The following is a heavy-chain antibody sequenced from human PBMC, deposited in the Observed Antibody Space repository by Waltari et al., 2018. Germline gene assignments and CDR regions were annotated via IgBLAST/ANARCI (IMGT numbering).Heavy chain of an antibody. Sequence: QVQLQESGPGLVKPSQTLSLTCTVSGGSISSGSYYWSWIRQPAGKGLEWIGRIYTSGSTNYNPSLKSRVTMSVDTSKNQFSLKLSSVTAADTAVYYCARRAAIAATGPTYYMDVWGKGTTVTVSS. CDR3: ARRAAIAATGPTYYMDV. J-gene: IGHJ6*03. V-gene: IGHV4-61*02. D-gene: IGHD6-13*01. CDR2: IYTSGST. CDR1: GGSISSGSYY.